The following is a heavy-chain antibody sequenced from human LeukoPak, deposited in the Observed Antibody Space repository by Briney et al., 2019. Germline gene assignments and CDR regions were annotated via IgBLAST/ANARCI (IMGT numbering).Heavy chain of an antibody. J-gene: IGHJ1*01. Sequence: GASVKVSCKASGYTFTTYDISWMRQAPGQGLEWMGWISVYNGNRNYAQKFQDRVVMTTDTSTSTAYMELRSLNSDDTAVYYCARTAVGAPSYFHYWGQGTLVTVSS. V-gene: IGHV1-18*01. CDR1: GYTFTTYD. CDR3: ARTAVGAPSYFHY. CDR2: ISVYNGNR. D-gene: IGHD1-26*01.